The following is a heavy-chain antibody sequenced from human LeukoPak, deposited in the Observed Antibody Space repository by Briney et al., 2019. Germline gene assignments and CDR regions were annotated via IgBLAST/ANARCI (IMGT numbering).Heavy chain of an antibody. D-gene: IGHD6-13*01. CDR3: ARVIASAGKANWFDP. V-gene: IGHV3-11*01. Sequence: GGSLRLSCAASGFTFSDYYMSWIRQAPGKGLEWVSYISPSDNGIYYADSVKGRFTISRDNAKNSLYLRMNSLRAEDTAMYYCARVIASAGKANWFDPWGQGALVTVSS. J-gene: IGHJ5*02. CDR2: ISPSDNGI. CDR1: GFTFSDYY.